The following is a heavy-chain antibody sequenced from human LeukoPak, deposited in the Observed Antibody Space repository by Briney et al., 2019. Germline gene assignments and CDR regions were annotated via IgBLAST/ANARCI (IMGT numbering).Heavy chain of an antibody. Sequence: GGALRLSCAASGFTFSSYDMTWVRQAPGRGLEWVSSISTSDGTTYYADSVKGRFTISRDNSKNTLYLQMNSLRAEDAAIYYCAKGRTGFSYGYGIDYWGQGTLVTVSS. CDR3: AKGRTGFSYGYGIDY. CDR1: GFTFSSYD. D-gene: IGHD5-18*01. CDR2: ISTSDGTT. V-gene: IGHV3-23*01. J-gene: IGHJ4*02.